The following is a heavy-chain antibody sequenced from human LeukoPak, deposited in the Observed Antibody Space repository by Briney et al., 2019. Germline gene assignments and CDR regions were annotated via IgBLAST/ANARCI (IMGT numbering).Heavy chain of an antibody. V-gene: IGHV4-59*01. CDR2: IYYSGST. J-gene: IGHJ4*02. CDR3: ARVGFWSGYSPRID. CDR1: GGSISSYY. D-gene: IGHD3-3*01. Sequence: SETLSLTCTVSGGSISSYYWSWIRQPPGKGLEWIGYIYYSGSTNYNPSLKSRVTISVDTSKNQFSLKLSSVTAADTAVYYCARVGFWSGYSPRIDWGQGTLVTVSS.